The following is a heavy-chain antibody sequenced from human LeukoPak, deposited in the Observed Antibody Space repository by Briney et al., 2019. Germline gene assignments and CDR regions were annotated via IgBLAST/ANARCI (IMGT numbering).Heavy chain of an antibody. CDR3: ARDSDWFGSY. CDR2: IYYSGST. Sequence: SEILSLTCTVSGGSISSGGYYWSWIRQHPGKGLEWIGYIYYSGSTYYNPSLKSRVTISVDTTKNQFSLKLSSVTAADTAVYYCARDSDWFGSYWGQGTLVTVSS. D-gene: IGHD3-10*01. CDR1: GGSISSGGYY. J-gene: IGHJ4*02. V-gene: IGHV4-31*03.